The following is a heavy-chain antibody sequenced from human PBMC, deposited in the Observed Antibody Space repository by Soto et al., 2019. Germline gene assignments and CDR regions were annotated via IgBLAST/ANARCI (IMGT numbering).Heavy chain of an antibody. J-gene: IGHJ6*02. CDR3: ARGNSRRGRYYYAMDV. D-gene: IGHD1-26*01. CDR1: GFTFSSYE. V-gene: IGHV3-13*01. Sequence: GGSLRLSCAASGFTFSSYEMNWVRQAPGKGLEWVSYSPGSMKGRFTISRDNAKNSLYLQVNSLRAGDTAGYYCARGNSRRGRYYYAMDVWGQGTTVTVSS.